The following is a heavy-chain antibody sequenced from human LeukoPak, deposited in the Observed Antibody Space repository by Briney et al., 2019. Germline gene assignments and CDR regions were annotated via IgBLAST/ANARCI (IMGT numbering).Heavy chain of an antibody. D-gene: IGHD6-13*01. Sequence: SETLSLTCTVSGGSISSYYWSWIRQPPGKGLEWIGYIYTSGSTNYNPSLKSRVTMSVDTSKNQFSLKLSSVTAADTAVYYCVREGHSSSWYVSWFDPWGQGTLVTVSS. J-gene: IGHJ5*02. V-gene: IGHV4-4*09. CDR2: IYTSGST. CDR1: GGSISSYY. CDR3: VREGHSSSWYVSWFDP.